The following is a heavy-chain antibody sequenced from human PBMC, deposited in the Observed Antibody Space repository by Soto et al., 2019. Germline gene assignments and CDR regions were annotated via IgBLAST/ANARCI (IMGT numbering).Heavy chain of an antibody. CDR3: ARGWGMGFDY. CDR1: GGSISSYY. V-gene: IGHV4-59*01. CDR2: IYYSGST. Sequence: QVQLQESGPGLVKPSETLSLTCTVSGGSISSYYWSWIRQPPGKGLEWIGYIYYSGSTNYNPSLKRRVTISVDTSKNQFSLKLSSGTAADTAVYYCARGWGMGFDYWGQGTLVTVSS. D-gene: IGHD3-16*01. J-gene: IGHJ4*02.